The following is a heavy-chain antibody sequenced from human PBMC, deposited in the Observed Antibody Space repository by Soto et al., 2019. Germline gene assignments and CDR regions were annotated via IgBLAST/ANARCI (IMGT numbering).Heavy chain of an antibody. J-gene: IGHJ4*02. CDR3: ARNLGYCSGGSCYSYNFDY. Sequence: QVQLVQSGAEVKKPGSSVKVSCKASGGTFSSYTISWVRQTPGQGLEWMGRIIPILGIANYAQKFQGRVTITADKSTSTAYMELSSLRSEDTAVYYCARNLGYCSGGSCYSYNFDYWGQGTLVTVSS. CDR1: GGTFSSYT. D-gene: IGHD2-15*01. V-gene: IGHV1-69*02. CDR2: IIPILGIA.